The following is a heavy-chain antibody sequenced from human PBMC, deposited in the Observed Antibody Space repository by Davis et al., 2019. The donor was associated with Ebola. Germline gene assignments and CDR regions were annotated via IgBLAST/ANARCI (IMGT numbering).Heavy chain of an antibody. CDR1: GFSASLYS. CDR3: AWGYTSRRLDF. J-gene: IGHJ4*02. CDR2: ISGSGNSI. V-gene: IGHV3-48*01. D-gene: IGHD6-13*01. Sequence: PGGSLRLSCAFSGFSASLYSMNWVRQAPGKGLEWVSGISGSGNSIYYADSVKGRFTISRDNSKNTLSLQMNSLRAEDTAVYYCAWGYTSRRLDFWGQGTLVTVSS.